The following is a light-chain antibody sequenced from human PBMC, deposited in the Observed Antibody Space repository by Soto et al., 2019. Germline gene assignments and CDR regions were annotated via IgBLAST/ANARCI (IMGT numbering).Light chain of an antibody. CDR1: QSIRDN. CDR2: GAS. CDR3: QQYDYWPPYT. V-gene: IGKV3-15*01. J-gene: IGKJ2*01. Sequence: EIVMTQSPATLSVSPGERAIVSCRASQSIRDNLAWSQQTPGRAPRLLIYGASIRATGVPARFSGSGSGTEFTLTISSLQSEDFAVYYCQQYDYWPPYTFGQGTKVEI.